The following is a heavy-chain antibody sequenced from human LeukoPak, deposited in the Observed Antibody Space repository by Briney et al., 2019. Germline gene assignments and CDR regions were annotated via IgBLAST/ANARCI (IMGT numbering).Heavy chain of an antibody. CDR3: AREYYYDSSGYTDAFDI. CDR1: GGSISSSSYY. J-gene: IGHJ3*02. Sequence: SETLSLTCTVSGGSISSSSYYWGWIRQPPGKGLEWIGSIYYSGSTYYNPSLKSRVTISVDTSKNQSSLKLSSVTAADTAVYYCAREYYYDSSGYTDAFDIWGQGTMVTVSS. V-gene: IGHV4-39*07. D-gene: IGHD3-22*01. CDR2: IYYSGST.